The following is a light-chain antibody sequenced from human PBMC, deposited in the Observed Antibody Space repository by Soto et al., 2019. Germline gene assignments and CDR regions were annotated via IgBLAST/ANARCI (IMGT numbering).Light chain of an antibody. CDR3: QQYHTSWT. CDR2: DGF. J-gene: IGKJ1*01. Sequence: DIQMTQSPSTLSASVGDRVTITCRASQSISRWLAWYQQKPGKAPNLLIHDGFSLESGVPSRFSGSGSGTEFTLTITSLQPDDFATYYCQQYHTSWTFGRGTRVEI. V-gene: IGKV1-5*01. CDR1: QSISRW.